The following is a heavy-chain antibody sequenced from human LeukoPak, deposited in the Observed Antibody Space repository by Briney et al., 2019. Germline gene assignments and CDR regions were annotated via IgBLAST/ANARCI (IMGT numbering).Heavy chain of an antibody. CDR2: ISAYNGNT. Sequence: ASVKVSCKASSYTFTSYGISWVRQAPGQGLEWMGWISAYNGNTNYAQKLQGRVTMTTDTSTSTAYMELRSLRSDDTAVYYCARDLGLYCSGGSCYSGGEGDYYYYGMDVWGQGTTVTVSS. V-gene: IGHV1-18*01. CDR3: ARDLGLYCSGGSCYSGGEGDYYYYGMDV. D-gene: IGHD2-15*01. CDR1: SYTFTSYG. J-gene: IGHJ6*02.